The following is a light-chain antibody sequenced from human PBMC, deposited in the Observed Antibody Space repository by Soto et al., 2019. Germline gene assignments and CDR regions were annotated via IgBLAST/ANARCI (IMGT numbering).Light chain of an antibody. V-gene: IGKV3-20*01. Sequence: EIVFTQSPAPLSLSPSDRATLSCRASQSVRSDYFAWYQQKPGQAPRVIIFGISTRATAIPDRFSGSGSGTEFTLTISSLQPDDFATYYCQHYNSYSEAFGQGTKVDI. CDR1: QSVRSDY. CDR2: GIS. J-gene: IGKJ1*01. CDR3: QHYNSYSEA.